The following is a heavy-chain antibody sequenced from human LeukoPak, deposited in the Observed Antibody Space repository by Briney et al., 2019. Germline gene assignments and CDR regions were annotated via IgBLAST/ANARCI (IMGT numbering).Heavy chain of an antibody. V-gene: IGHV3-30*03. D-gene: IGHD1-1*01. CDR2: ISYDGSNK. J-gene: IGHJ4*02. Sequence: GGSLRLSCAASGFTFSSYGMHWVRQAPGKGLEWVAVISYDGSNKYYADSVKGRFTISRDNSKNTLYLQMNSLRAEDTAVYYCARDGEDWNDEFDYWGQGTLVTVSS. CDR1: GFTFSSYG. CDR3: ARDGEDWNDEFDY.